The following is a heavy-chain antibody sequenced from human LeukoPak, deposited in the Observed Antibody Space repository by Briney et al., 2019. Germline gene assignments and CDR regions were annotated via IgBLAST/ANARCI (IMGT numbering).Heavy chain of an antibody. CDR2: IWYDGSNK. J-gene: IGHJ4*02. CDR1: GFTFSSYG. V-gene: IGHV3-33*08. D-gene: IGHD4-17*01. CDR3: ARDHYGDQGDYFDY. Sequence: PGGSLRLSCAASGFTFSSYGMHWVRQSPGKGLEWVAVIWYDGSNKHYADSVKGRFTISRDNSKNTLYLQMNSLRDEDTAVYYCARDHYGDQGDYFDYWGQGTLVTVSS.